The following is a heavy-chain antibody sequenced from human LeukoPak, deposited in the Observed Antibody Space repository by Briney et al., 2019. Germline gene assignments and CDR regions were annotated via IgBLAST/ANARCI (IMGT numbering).Heavy chain of an antibody. J-gene: IGHJ4*02. Sequence: SETLSLTCTVSGGSISSYYWSWIRQPPGKGLEWIGYVYHSGSTYYNPSLKSRVTISVDRSKNQFSLKLSSVTAADTAVYYCAREVTVDSYYFDYWGQGTLVTVSS. V-gene: IGHV4-59*12. D-gene: IGHD4-11*01. CDR2: VYHSGST. CDR1: GGSISSYY. CDR3: AREVTVDSYYFDY.